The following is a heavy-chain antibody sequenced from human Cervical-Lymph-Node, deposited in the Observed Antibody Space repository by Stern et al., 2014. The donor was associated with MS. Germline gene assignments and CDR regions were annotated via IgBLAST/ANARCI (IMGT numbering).Heavy chain of an antibody. J-gene: IGHJ4*02. V-gene: IGHV5-51*01. CDR3: ARDYGDYAFDY. Sequence: EDQLVESGAEVKKPGESLKISCKGSGYSFTANWIAWVRQMPGKSLEWMGIISDARYSPSFQGQVTISADKSISTAYLQWSSLKASDTAMYYCARDYGDYAFDYWGQGTLVTVSS. D-gene: IGHD4-17*01. CDR1: GYSFTANW. CDR2: ISDA.